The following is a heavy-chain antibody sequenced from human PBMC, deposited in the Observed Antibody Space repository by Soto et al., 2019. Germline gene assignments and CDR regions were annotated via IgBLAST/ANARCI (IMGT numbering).Heavy chain of an antibody. V-gene: IGHV3-23*01. D-gene: IGHD2-15*01. CDR2: VSSGGGT. CDR1: GFTFSTYA. CDR3: AKRSGAGGNFDY. J-gene: IGHJ4*02. Sequence: GGSLRLSCAASGFTFSTYAMGWVRQAPGKGLEWVSVVSSGGGTHYADSVKGRFTVSRDNSKNTLSLQMNSLRADDTAVYYCAKRSGAGGNFDYWGQGALVTVSS.